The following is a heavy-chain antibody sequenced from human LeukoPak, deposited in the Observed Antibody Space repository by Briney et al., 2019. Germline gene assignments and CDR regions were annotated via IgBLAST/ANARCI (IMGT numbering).Heavy chain of an antibody. CDR2: ISAYNGNT. CDR1: GGTFSSYA. J-gene: IGHJ3*02. CDR3: ARIAGATGAFDI. D-gene: IGHD1-26*01. V-gene: IGHV1-18*01. Sequence: GASVKVSCKASGGTFSSYAISWVRQAPGQGLEWMGWISAYNGNTNYAQKLQGRVTMTTDTSTSTAYMELRSLRSDDTAVYYCARIAGATGAFDIWGQGTMVTVSS.